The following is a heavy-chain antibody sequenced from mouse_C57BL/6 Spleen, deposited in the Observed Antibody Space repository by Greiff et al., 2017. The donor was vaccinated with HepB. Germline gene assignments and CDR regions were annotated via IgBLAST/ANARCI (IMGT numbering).Heavy chain of an antibody. CDR3: ARESYGNYESPSSFDY. CDR1: GYAFSSYW. J-gene: IGHJ2*01. Sequence: LEESGAELVKPGASVKISCKASGYAFSSYWMNWVKQRPGKGLEWIGQIYPGDGDTNYNGKFKGKATLTADKSSSTAYMQLSSLTSEDSAVYFCARESYGNYESPSSFDYWGQGTTLTVSS. CDR2: IYPGDGDT. D-gene: IGHD2-1*01. V-gene: IGHV1-80*01.